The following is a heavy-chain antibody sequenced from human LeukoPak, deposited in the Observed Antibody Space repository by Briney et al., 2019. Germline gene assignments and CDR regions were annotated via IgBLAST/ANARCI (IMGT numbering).Heavy chain of an antibody. J-gene: IGHJ4*02. CDR3: AKDGIYSSGSYRY. D-gene: IGHD6-19*01. CDR2: ISGSGGST. Sequence: GGTLRLSCAASGFTFSSYGMSWVLQAPGKGLEWVSAISGSGGSTYYADSVKGRFTISRDNSKNTLYLQMNSLRAEDTAVYYCAKDGIYSSGSYRYWGQGTLVTVSS. V-gene: IGHV3-23*01. CDR1: GFTFSSYG.